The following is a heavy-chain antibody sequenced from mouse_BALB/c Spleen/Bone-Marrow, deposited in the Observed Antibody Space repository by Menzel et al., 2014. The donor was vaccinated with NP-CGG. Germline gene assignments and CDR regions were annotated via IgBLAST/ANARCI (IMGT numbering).Heavy chain of an antibody. V-gene: IGHV5-6-3*01. CDR1: GFTFSSYG. D-gene: IGHD2-1*01. J-gene: IGHJ1*01. CDR2: INSNGGST. Sequence: EVKLVESGGGLVQPGGSLKLSCAASGFTFSSYGMSWVRQTPDKRLELVATINSNGGSTYYPDSVKSRFTISRDNAKNALYLQMSSLKSEDTAMYYCARPYGNWYFDVWGAGTTVTVSS. CDR3: ARPYGNWYFDV.